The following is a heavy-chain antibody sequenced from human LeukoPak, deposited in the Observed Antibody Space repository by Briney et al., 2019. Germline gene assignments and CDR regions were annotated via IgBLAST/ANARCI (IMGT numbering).Heavy chain of an antibody. CDR2: ISSSSSYI. V-gene: IGHV3-21*01. D-gene: IGHD4-17*01. CDR1: GFTFSSYS. J-gene: IGHJ4*02. Sequence: GGSLRLSCAASGFTFSSYSMNWARQAPGKGLEWVSSISSSSSYIYYADSVKGRFTISRDNAKNSLYLQMNSLRAEDTAVYYCAPTNPATVTTRAAFDYWGQGTLVTVSS. CDR3: APTNPATVTTRAAFDY.